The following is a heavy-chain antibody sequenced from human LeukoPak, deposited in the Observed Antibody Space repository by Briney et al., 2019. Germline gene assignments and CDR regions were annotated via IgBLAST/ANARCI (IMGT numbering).Heavy chain of an antibody. V-gene: IGHV1-69*04. Sequence: ASVKVSCXXSGGTFSSYAISWVRQAPGQGLEWMGRIIPILGTANYAQKFQGRVTITADKSTSTAYMELSSLRSEDTAVYYCARGDTDYYDSSGYYDYWGQGTLXTVSS. D-gene: IGHD3-22*01. CDR3: ARGDTDYYDSSGYYDY. J-gene: IGHJ4*02. CDR1: GGTFSSYA. CDR2: IIPILGTA.